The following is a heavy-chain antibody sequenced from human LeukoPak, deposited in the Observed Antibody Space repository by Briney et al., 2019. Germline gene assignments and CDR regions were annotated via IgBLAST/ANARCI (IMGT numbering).Heavy chain of an antibody. V-gene: IGHV3-30*02. CDR3: ARPPPSLAVIVLTMGVY. CDR1: GLDFNNHG. Sequence: GGSLRLSCVVSGLDFNNHGVHWVRQAPGKGPEWVAYIGRDEGDEKFADSVKGRFSISRDNSKKTAYLDMRSLRVEDTARYFCARPPPSLAVIVLTMGVYWADRTLVIVSS. J-gene: IGHJ4*01. CDR2: IGRDEGDE. D-gene: IGHD3-16*02.